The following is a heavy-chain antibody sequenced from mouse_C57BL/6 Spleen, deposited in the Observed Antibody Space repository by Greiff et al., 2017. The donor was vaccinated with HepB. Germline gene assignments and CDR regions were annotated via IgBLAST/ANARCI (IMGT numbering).Heavy chain of an antibody. CDR1: GFSLTSYA. V-gene: IGHV2-9-1*01. CDR3: ARDLYYGSSHWYFDV. D-gene: IGHD1-1*01. CDR2: IWTGGGT. Sequence: VMLVESGPGLVAPSQSLSITCTVSGFSLTSYAISWVRQPPGKGLEWLGVIWTGGGTNYNSALKSRLSISKDNSKSQVFLKMNSLQTDDTARYYCARDLYYGSSHWYFDVWGTGTTVTVSS. J-gene: IGHJ1*03.